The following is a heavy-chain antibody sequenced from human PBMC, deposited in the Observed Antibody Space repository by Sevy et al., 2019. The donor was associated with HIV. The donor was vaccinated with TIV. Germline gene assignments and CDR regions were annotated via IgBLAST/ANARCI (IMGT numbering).Heavy chain of an antibody. V-gene: IGHV3-48*03. D-gene: IGHD4-17*01. J-gene: IGHJ4*02. CDR2: ISQCGGTT. CDR1: GFIFSSYE. CDR3: ARDLPPSATTVAHFDY. Sequence: GGSLRLSCAASGFIFSSYEMSWVRQAPGKGLEWVSHISQCGGTTYYSDSVKGRLTISRENAKNSLYLQMNSLRAEDTAIYYCARDLPPSATTVAHFDYWGQGTLVTVSS.